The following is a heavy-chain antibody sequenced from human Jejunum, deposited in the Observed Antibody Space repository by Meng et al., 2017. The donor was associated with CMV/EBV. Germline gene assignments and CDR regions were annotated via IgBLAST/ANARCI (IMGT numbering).Heavy chain of an antibody. D-gene: IGHD1-7*01. CDR2: IYHSSST. J-gene: IGHJ5*02. Sequence: GTSVNNYCWSWIRQPPGKGLEWIGYIYHSSSTDSNPSLSSRVTISIDTSKNQVSLQLSSVTAADTAVYYCAKVGEWNYGRGWFDRWGQGTLVTVSS. V-gene: IGHV4-59*02. CDR3: AKVGEWNYGRGWFDR. CDR1: GTSVNNYC.